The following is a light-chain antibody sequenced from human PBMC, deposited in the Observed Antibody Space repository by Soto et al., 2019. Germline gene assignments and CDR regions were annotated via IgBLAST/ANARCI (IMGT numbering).Light chain of an antibody. V-gene: IGKV3-20*01. Sequence: EIVLTQSPGTLSLSPGERATLSCRASQSVSGSYLAWYQQKPGQAPRLLIYGASSRGTGIPDRFSGSGSGTDFTLTISRLEPEDFAVFYCQQYGSTPTFGGGTKVEI. CDR1: QSVSGSY. CDR3: QQYGSTPT. J-gene: IGKJ4*01. CDR2: GAS.